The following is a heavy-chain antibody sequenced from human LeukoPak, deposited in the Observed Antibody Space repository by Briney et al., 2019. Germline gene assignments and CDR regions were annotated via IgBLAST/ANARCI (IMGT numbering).Heavy chain of an antibody. J-gene: IGHJ4*02. CDR1: GFTFGDYA. V-gene: IGHV3-49*03. CDR3: TRGVASYDY. CDR2: IRSKAYGGTT. D-gene: IGHD2-15*01. Sequence: PGGPLGFSCTASGFTFGDYAMSWFRKAPGKGREWVGFIRSKAYGGTTEYAASVKGRFTISRDDSKSIAYLQMNSLKTEDTAVYYCTRGVASYDYWGQGTLVTVSS.